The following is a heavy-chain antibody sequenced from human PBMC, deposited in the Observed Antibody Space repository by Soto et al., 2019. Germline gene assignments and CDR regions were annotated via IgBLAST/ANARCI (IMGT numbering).Heavy chain of an antibody. J-gene: IGHJ4*02. CDR3: ARLVVVGPVANV. Sequence: PSETLSLTCSVSGGSVSYNSYYWGWIRQPPGKGLEWVGGIFYTGTTYYSPSLKDRVSISVNTSKNSFSLNLTSVTAADTAVYFCARLVVVGPVANVWGQGALVTVSS. D-gene: IGHD2-21*01. V-gene: IGHV4-39*01. CDR1: GGSVSYNSYY. CDR2: IFYTGTT.